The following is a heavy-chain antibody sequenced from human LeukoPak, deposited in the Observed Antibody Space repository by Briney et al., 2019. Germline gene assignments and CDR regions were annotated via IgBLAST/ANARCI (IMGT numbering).Heavy chain of an antibody. J-gene: IGHJ1*01. CDR3: ARESTEERPGY. D-gene: IGHD4-17*01. V-gene: IGHV3-66*01. CDR1: GFTVSSNY. Sequence: GGSLRLSCAASGFTVSSNYMSWVRQAPGKGLEWVSITYSDGTTYYADSVRGRFTISRDNAKNSLYLQMNSLRAEDTGVYYCARESTEERPGYWGQGTLVTVSS. CDR2: TYSDGTT.